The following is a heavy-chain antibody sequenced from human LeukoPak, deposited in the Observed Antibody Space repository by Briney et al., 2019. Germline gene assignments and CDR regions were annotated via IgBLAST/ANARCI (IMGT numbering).Heavy chain of an antibody. CDR2: ISSSSSTI. V-gene: IGHV3-48*01. Sequence: PGGSLRLSCAASGFTFSSYSMYWVRQAPGKGLEWVSYISSSSSTIYYADSVKGRFTISRDNAKNSLYLQMNSLRAEDTAVYYCARELAGTQGPYYYYYMDVWGKGTTVTVSS. J-gene: IGHJ6*03. CDR1: GFTFSSYS. D-gene: IGHD3-10*01. CDR3: ARELAGTQGPYYYYYMDV.